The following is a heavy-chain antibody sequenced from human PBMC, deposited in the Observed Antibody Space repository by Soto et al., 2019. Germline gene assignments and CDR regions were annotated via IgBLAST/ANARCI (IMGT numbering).Heavy chain of an antibody. CDR1: GYTLTELS. CDR3: ATIKPTYYYDSSGPGGAFDI. V-gene: IGHV1-24*01. CDR2: FDPEDGET. Sequence: ASVKVSCKVSGYTLTELSMHWVRQAPGKGLEWMGGFDPEDGETIYAQKFQGRVTMTEDTSTDTAYMELSSLRSEDTAVYYCATIKPTYYYDSSGPGGAFDIWGRGTMVTVSS. J-gene: IGHJ3*02. D-gene: IGHD3-22*01.